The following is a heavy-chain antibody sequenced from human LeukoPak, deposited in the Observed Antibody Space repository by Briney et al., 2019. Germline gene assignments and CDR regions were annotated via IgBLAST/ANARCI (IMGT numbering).Heavy chain of an antibody. CDR2: ISRDGITK. CDR1: GFTFSRYA. D-gene: IGHD6-19*01. CDR3: AYSSGWYD. J-gene: IGHJ4*02. V-gene: IGHV3-30-3*01. Sequence: GGSLRLSCAASGFTFSRYAMHWVRQAPGRGLEWVAVISRDGITKDFADSVKGRFTISRDNSKNTLYLQMNSLRTEDTAVYYCAYSSGWYDWGQGTLVTVSS.